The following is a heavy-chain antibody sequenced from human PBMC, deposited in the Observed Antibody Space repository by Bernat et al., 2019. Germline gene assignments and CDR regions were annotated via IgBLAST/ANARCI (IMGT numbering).Heavy chain of an antibody. CDR2: IYYSGST. V-gene: IGHV4-39*01. CDR3: ARPHSSGFINDY. Sequence: QLQLQESGPGLVEPSETLSLTCTVSGGSISSSSYYWGWIRQPPGKGLEWIGSIYYSGSTYYNPSLKSRVTISVDTSKNQFSLKLSSVTAADTAVYYCARPHSSGFINDYWGQGTLVTVSS. J-gene: IGHJ4*02. CDR1: GGSISSSSYY. D-gene: IGHD3-22*01.